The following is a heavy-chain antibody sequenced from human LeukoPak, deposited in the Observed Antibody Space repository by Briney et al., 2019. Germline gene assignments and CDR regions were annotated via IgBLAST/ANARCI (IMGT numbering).Heavy chain of an antibody. CDR1: GFMFHDYA. Sequence: GGSLGLSCAAPGFMFHDYAIHWVRQPPGKGLEWVSLITGDGGFTCHADSVKGRFTISRDNSKNPLYLQMNSLRTEDTSLYYCAKSRNYGSGSYLDYWGPGTLVTVSS. V-gene: IGHV3-43*02. CDR2: ITGDGGFT. J-gene: IGHJ4*02. D-gene: IGHD3-10*01. CDR3: AKSRNYGSGSYLDY.